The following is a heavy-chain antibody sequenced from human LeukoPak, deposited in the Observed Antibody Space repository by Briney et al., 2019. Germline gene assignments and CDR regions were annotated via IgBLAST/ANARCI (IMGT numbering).Heavy chain of an antibody. D-gene: IGHD2-2*01. CDR1: GYSFTSYW. CDR3: ARQVVIPAAKDYYYYYMDV. J-gene: IGHJ6*03. CDR2: IYPCDSDT. Sequence: GESLKISCKGSGYSFTSYWIGWVRQMPGKGLEWMGIIYPCDSDTRYSPSFQGQVTISADKSISTAYLQWSSLKASDTAMYYCARQVVIPAAKDYYYYYMDVWGKGTTVTVSS. V-gene: IGHV5-51*01.